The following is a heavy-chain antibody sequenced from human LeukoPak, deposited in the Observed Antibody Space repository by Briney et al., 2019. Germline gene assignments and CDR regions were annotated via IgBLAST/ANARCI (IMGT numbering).Heavy chain of an antibody. J-gene: IGHJ6*02. CDR1: GGTFSIYA. D-gene: IGHD3-10*01. Sequence: GASVKVSCKASGGTFSIYAISWVRQAPGQGLEWMGGIIPIFGTANYAQKFQGRVTITADESTSTAYMELSSLRSEDAAVYYCASQWFGELLGYYYYGMDVWGQGTTVTVSS. V-gene: IGHV1-69*13. CDR2: IIPIFGTA. CDR3: ASQWFGELLGYYYYGMDV.